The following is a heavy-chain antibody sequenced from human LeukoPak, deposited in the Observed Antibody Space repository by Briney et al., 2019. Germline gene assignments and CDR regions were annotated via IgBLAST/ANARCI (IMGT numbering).Heavy chain of an antibody. J-gene: IGHJ3*02. D-gene: IGHD1-26*01. CDR3: ARREVVGSYYGGRAFDI. Sequence: SETLSLTCTVSGGSISSYYWSWIRQPPGKGLEWIGYIYYSGSTNYNPSLKSRVTISVDTSKNQFSLKLSSVTAADTAVYYCARREVVGSYYGGRAFDIWGQGTMVTVSS. CDR1: GGSISSYY. CDR2: IYYSGST. V-gene: IGHV4-59*08.